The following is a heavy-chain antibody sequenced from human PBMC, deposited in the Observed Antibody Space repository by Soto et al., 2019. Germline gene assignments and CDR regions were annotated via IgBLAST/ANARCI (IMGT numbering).Heavy chain of an antibody. J-gene: IGHJ3*02. D-gene: IGHD6-19*01. Sequence: QVQLVESGGGVVQPGRSLRLSCAASGFTFSSYGMHWVRQAPGKGLEWVAVISYDGSNKYYADSVKGRFTISRDNSKNTLYLQMNSLRAEDTAVYYCAKDLDSGWKDAFDIWGQGTMVTVSS. CDR3: AKDLDSGWKDAFDI. CDR2: ISYDGSNK. CDR1: GFTFSSYG. V-gene: IGHV3-30*18.